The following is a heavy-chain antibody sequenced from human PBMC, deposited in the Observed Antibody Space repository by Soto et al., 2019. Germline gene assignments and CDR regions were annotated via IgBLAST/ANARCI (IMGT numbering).Heavy chain of an antibody. Sequence: QVQLQQWGAGLLKPSETLSLTCAVYGGAFSGYYWKWIRQPPGKGLEWIGEINDSGSTNYNPSLKSQVPXXGXPXXNQSSLSLPSVTAADTAVYYCARCGDYVGGWHFDLWGRGTLVTVSS. CDR1: GGAFSGYY. J-gene: IGHJ2*01. V-gene: IGHV4-34*01. CDR2: INDSGST. CDR3: ARCGDYVGGWHFDL. D-gene: IGHD4-17*01.